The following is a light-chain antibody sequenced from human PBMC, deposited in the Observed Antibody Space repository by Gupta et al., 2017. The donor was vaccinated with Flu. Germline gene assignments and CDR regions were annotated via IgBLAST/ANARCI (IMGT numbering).Light chain of an antibody. J-gene: IGLJ3*02. CDR1: RRHKSYA. V-gene: IGLV4-69*01. CDR3: QTWGTGIPKV. Sequence: QVTLTQPPSASASLGASVKLTFTLSRRHKSYAIAWHQQQPGRGPRFLLRLNGDGSQTKGDGIPDRFSGSASGADRFLTIFSLQSEDEAVYYCQTWGTGIPKVFGGGTKLTVL. CDR2: LNGDGSQ.